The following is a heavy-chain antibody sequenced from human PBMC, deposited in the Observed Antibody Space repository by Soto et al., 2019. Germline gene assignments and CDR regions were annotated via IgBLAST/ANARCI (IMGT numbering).Heavy chain of an antibody. Sequence: GGSLRLSCAASGFTFSSYAMNWVRQAPGKGLEWVSVISGSGGSTYYADSVKGRFTISRDSSKNTLYLQMNSLRAEDTAVYYCVRDFQPYCSSSSCSENWFDPWGQGTLVTVSS. D-gene: IGHD2-2*01. V-gene: IGHV3-23*01. CDR2: ISGSGGST. J-gene: IGHJ5*02. CDR1: GFTFSSYA. CDR3: VRDFQPYCSSSSCSENWFDP.